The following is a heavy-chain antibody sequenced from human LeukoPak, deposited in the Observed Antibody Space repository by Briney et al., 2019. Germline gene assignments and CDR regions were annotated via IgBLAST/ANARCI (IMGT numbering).Heavy chain of an antibody. Sequence: GSLRLSCAASGFTFSSYGMHWVRQAPGKGLEWVAFIRYDGSNKYYADSVKGRFTISRDNSKNTLYLQMNSLRAEDTAVYYCASALSTDFWSGYYDAFDIWGQGTMVTVSS. CDR3: ASALSTDFWSGYYDAFDI. D-gene: IGHD3-3*01. J-gene: IGHJ3*02. CDR1: GFTFSSYG. V-gene: IGHV3-30*02. CDR2: IRYDGSNK.